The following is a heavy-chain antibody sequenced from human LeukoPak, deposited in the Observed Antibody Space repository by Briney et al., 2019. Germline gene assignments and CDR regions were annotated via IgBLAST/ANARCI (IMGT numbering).Heavy chain of an antibody. CDR1: GYTFTGYY. Sequence: ASVKVSCKASGYTFTGYYMHWVRQAPGQGLEWMGWMNPNSGNTGYAQKFQGRVTMTRNTSISTAYMELSSLRSEDTAVYYCARVLTMIVENDAFHIGGKGTMVTVFS. V-gene: IGHV1-8*02. D-gene: IGHD3-22*01. CDR2: MNPNSGNT. J-gene: IGHJ3*02. CDR3: ARVLTMIVENDAFHI.